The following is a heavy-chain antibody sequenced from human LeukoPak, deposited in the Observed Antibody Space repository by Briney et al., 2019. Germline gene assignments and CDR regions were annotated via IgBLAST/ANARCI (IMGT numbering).Heavy chain of an antibody. CDR2: IYPGDSDT. V-gene: IGHV5-51*01. D-gene: IGHD2-2*01. Sequence: GESLKISCKGSGYSFTSYWIGWVRQMPGKGLEWMGIIYPGDSDTRYSPSFQGQVTISADKSISTAYLQWSSLKASDTAMYYCARLGGDCSSTSCARYGLDYWGQGTLVTVSS. CDR3: ARLGGDCSSTSCARYGLDY. CDR1: GYSFTSYW. J-gene: IGHJ4*02.